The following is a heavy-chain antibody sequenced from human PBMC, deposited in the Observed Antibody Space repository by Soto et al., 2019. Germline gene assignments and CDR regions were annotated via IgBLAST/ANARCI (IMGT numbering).Heavy chain of an antibody. CDR1: GFTFSNAR. CDR3: TTVANSLLFDPVDY. Sequence: EVQLVESGGGLVKPGGSLRLSCAASGFTFSNARMNWVRQAPGKGLEWVGRIKSKTDGGTTDYAAPVKGRFTISRDDSKNTLYLQMNSLKTEDTAVYYCTTVANSLLFDPVDYWGQGTLVTVSS. J-gene: IGHJ4*02. D-gene: IGHD3-9*01. CDR2: IKSKTDGGTT. V-gene: IGHV3-15*07.